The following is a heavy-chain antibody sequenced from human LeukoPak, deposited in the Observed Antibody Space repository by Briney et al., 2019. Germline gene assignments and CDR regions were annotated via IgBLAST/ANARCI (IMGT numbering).Heavy chain of an antibody. CDR1: GYTFTGYY. D-gene: IGHD1-26*01. CDR2: INPNSGGT. CDR3: ARDLGSSRYFVL. V-gene: IGHV1-2*02. Sequence: ASVKVSCKASGYTFTGYYMHWVRQAPGQGLEWMGWINPNSGGTNYAQKFQGRVTMTRDTSTSTVYMELSSLRSEDTAVYFCARDLGSSRYFVLWGRGTLVTVSS. J-gene: IGHJ2*01.